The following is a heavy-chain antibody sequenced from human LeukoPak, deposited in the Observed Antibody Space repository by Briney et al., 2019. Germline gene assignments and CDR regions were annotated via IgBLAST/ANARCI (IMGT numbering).Heavy chain of an antibody. Sequence: SETLSLTCAVYGGSFSGCYWSWIRQPPGKGLEWIGEINHSGSTNYNPSLKSRVTISVDTSKNQFSLKLSSVTAADTAVYYCATAGNWNDSDYYYYYGMDVWGQGTTVTVSS. D-gene: IGHD1-1*01. CDR2: INHSGST. J-gene: IGHJ6*02. CDR1: GGSFSGCY. CDR3: ATAGNWNDSDYYYYYGMDV. V-gene: IGHV4-34*01.